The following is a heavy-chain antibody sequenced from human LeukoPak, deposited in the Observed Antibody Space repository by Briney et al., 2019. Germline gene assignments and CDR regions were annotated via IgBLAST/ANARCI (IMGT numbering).Heavy chain of an antibody. V-gene: IGHV4-59*01. CDR3: ARVGTYGSGSYLSWLDY. Sequence: PSETLSLTCTVSGGSISSYYWSWVRQPPGKGLEWIGYIYYSGSTNYNPSLKSRVTISVDTSKNQFSLKLSSVTAADTAVYYCARVGTYGSGSYLSWLDYWGQGTLVTVSS. D-gene: IGHD3-10*01. CDR1: GGSISSYY. J-gene: IGHJ4*02. CDR2: IYYSGST.